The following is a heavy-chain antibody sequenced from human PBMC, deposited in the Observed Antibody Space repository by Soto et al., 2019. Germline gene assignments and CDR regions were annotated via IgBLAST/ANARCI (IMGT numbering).Heavy chain of an antibody. V-gene: IGHV4-4*07. J-gene: IGHJ6*02. CDR1: GGSINTYY. CDR2: VFSSGST. D-gene: IGHD3-10*01. Sequence: PSETLSLTCTVSGGSINTYYWSWIRQPAGKGLEWIGRVFSSGSTSHNPSLNGRVTMSVDMSKSQFSLRLSSVTAADTAVYYCVRVPQRGYGLYSGIMDVWGRGSTVTVSS. CDR3: VRVPQRGYGLYSGIMDV.